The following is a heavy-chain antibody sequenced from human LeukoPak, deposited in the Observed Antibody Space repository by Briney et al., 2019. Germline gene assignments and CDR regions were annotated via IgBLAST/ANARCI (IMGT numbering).Heavy chain of an antibody. CDR3: ARDLGYGYGMIFDY. D-gene: IGHD5-18*01. Sequence: ASVKVSCKASGYTFTSYGISWVRQAPGQGLEWVGWISAYNGKTNYAQTLPGRVTMTTDTSTSTAYMELRSLRSDDTAVYYCARDLGYGYGMIFDYWGQGTLVTVSS. V-gene: IGHV1-18*04. J-gene: IGHJ4*02. CDR2: ISAYNGKT. CDR1: GYTFTSYG.